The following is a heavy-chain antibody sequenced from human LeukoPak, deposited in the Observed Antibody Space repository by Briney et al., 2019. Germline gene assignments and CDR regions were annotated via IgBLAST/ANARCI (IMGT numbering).Heavy chain of an antibody. V-gene: IGHV3-21*01. J-gene: IGHJ4*02. D-gene: IGHD3-10*01. CDR2: IGISSNKI. Sequence: GGSLRLSCAASGFTLRSYTMNWVRQAPGKGLEWVSSIGISSNKIYYADSVKGRFIISRDNAKNSVYLQMNSLRAEDTAVYLCARVYISSASFDYWGQGTLVTVSS. CDR3: ARVYISSASFDY. CDR1: GFTLRSYT.